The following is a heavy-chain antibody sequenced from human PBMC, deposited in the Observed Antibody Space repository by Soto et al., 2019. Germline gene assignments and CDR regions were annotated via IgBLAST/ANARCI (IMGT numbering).Heavy chain of an antibody. D-gene: IGHD6-19*01. CDR1: GFTFNNYW. CDR3: ASGRYTSGWYPDYFDY. V-gene: IGHV3-7*03. J-gene: IGHJ4*02. Sequence: GGSLRLSCAVSGFTFNNYWMSWVRQAPGKGLEWVANIKQDGSDKYYVDSLKGRFTITRDNAKNTLYLQMNSLRAEDTAVYYCASGRYTSGWYPDYFDYWGQGTLVTVSS. CDR2: IKQDGSDK.